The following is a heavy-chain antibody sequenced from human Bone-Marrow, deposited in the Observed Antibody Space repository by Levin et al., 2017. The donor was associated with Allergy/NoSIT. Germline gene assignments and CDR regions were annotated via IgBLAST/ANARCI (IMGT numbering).Heavy chain of an antibody. CDR1: GFTFSSYG. CDR3: ARDHYGDYIAEYYYYGMDV. D-gene: IGHD4-17*01. V-gene: IGHV3-33*01. CDR2: IWYDGSNK. J-gene: IGHJ6*02. Sequence: GGSLRLSCAASGFTFSSYGMHWVRQAPGKGLEWVAVIWYDGSNKYYADSVKGRFTISRDNSKNTLYLQMNSLRAEDTAVYYCARDHYGDYIAEYYYYGMDVWGQGTTVTVSS.